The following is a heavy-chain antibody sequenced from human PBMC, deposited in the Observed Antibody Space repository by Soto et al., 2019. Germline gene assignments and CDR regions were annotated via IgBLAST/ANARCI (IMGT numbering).Heavy chain of an antibody. V-gene: IGHV3-30*18. D-gene: IGHD6-13*01. CDR2: ISYDGSNK. CDR1: GFTFSSYG. CDR3: AKEKAGSPDY. J-gene: IGHJ4*02. Sequence: QVQLVESGGGVVQPGRSLRLSCAASGFTFSSYGMHWVRQAPGKGLEWVAVISYDGSNKYYADSVKGRFTISRDNSKNTVYLQMNSLRAEDTAVYYCAKEKAGSPDYWGQGTLVTVSS.